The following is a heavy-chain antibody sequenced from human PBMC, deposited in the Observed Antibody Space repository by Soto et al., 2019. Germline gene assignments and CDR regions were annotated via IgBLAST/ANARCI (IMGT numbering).Heavy chain of an antibody. Sequence: QLQLQESGPGLVKPSETLSLTCTVSGGSISSSSYYWGWIRQPPGKGLEWIGSIYYSGSTYYNPSLKSRVTISVDTSKNQFSLKLSSVTAADTAVYYCARQRQVVVAAEFDYWGQGTLVTVSS. J-gene: IGHJ4*02. CDR2: IYYSGST. CDR3: ARQRQVVVAAEFDY. D-gene: IGHD2-15*01. V-gene: IGHV4-39*01. CDR1: GGSISSSSYY.